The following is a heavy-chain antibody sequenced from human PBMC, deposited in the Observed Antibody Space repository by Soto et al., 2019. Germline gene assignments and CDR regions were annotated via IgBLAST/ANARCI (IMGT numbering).Heavy chain of an antibody. CDR1: GFTFDDYA. J-gene: IGHJ4*02. CDR2: ISWNSNTI. D-gene: IGHD3-10*01. CDR3: AKDTNSGGPAPIDY. Sequence: GGSLRLSCEASGFTFDDYAMHWVRQGPGKGLEWVSRISWNSNTIVYADSVKGRFTISRDNAENSLYLQMNSLRAEDTAMYYCAKDTNSGGPAPIDYWGQGTMVTVSS. V-gene: IGHV3-9*01.